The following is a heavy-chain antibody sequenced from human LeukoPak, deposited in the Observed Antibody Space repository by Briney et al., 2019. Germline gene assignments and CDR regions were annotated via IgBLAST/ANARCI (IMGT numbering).Heavy chain of an antibody. J-gene: IGHJ6*03. D-gene: IGHD3-3*01. Sequence: ASVKVSCKASGYTFTSYGISWVRQAPGQGLEWMGWISAYNGNTNYAQKLQGRVTITRNTSISTAYMELSSLRSEDTAVYYCARASRPPSYDFWSGYYSYYYYYMDVWGKGTTVTVSS. CDR1: GYTFTSYG. CDR2: ISAYNGNT. CDR3: ARASRPPSYDFWSGYYSYYYYYMDV. V-gene: IGHV1-18*01.